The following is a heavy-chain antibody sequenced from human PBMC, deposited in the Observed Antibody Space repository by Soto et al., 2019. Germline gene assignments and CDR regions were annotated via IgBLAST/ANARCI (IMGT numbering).Heavy chain of an antibody. Sequence: GASGKVSCKASGGTFSSYAISWVRQAPGQGLEWMGGIIPIFGTANYAQKFQGRVTITADKSTSTAYMELSSLRSEDTAVYYCARGGGIHYYYYYGMDVWGQGTTVTVSS. V-gene: IGHV1-69*06. CDR3: ARGGGIHYYYYYGMDV. CDR1: GGTFSSYA. CDR2: IIPIFGTA. J-gene: IGHJ6*02.